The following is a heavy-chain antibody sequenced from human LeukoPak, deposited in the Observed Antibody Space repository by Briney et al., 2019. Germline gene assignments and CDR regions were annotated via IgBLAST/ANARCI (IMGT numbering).Heavy chain of an antibody. CDR3: AKRVGIGYYYFDY. Sequence: PGGSLRLSCGACGFTFSSYAMSWVRQDPGKGLEWVSGILGSGGNTFYADSVKGRFTISRDNSKNTLYLQMNSLRDEDTAVYYCAKRVGIGYYYFDYWGQGTLVTVSS. CDR2: ILGSGGNT. D-gene: IGHD3-22*01. V-gene: IGHV3-23*01. J-gene: IGHJ4*02. CDR1: GFTFSSYA.